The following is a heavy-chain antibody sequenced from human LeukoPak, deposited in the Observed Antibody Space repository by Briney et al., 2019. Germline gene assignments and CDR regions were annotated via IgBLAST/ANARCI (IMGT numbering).Heavy chain of an antibody. CDR2: IYYTGST. Sequence: PSETLSLTCAVYGGYFSGYYWSWIRRPPGKGLEWIGYIYYTGSTNCNPSLKSRVTISLDTSKNQFSLKLSSVTAADTAVYYCARRTLYSGSRAFDIWGQGTMVTVSS. CDR1: GGYFSGYY. J-gene: IGHJ3*02. CDR3: ARRTLYSGSRAFDI. D-gene: IGHD1-26*01. V-gene: IGHV4-59*01.